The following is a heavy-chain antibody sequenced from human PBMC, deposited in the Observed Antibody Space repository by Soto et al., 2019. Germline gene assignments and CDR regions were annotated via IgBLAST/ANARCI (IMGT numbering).Heavy chain of an antibody. CDR1: GGTISSYY. V-gene: IGHV4-59*01. CDR2: IYYSGST. CDR3: ARDHSSGYYDSPHFDY. D-gene: IGHD3-22*01. Sequence: SGTLSLTCTVSGGTISSYYMSWIRQPPGKGLEWIGYIYYSGSTNYNPSLKSRVTISVDTSKNQFSLKLSSVTAADTAVYYCARDHSSGYYDSPHFDYWGQGTLVTVSS. J-gene: IGHJ4*02.